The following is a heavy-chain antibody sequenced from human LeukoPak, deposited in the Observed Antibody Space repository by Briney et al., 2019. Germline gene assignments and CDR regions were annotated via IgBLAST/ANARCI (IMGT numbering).Heavy chain of an antibody. CDR3: ARDCSSTSCAPFDY. Sequence: GGSLRLSCAASGFIFSSYWMSWVRQAPGKGLEWVANIKQDGSEKYYVDSVKGRFTISRDNAKNSLYLQMNSLRAEDTAVYNCARDCSSTSCAPFDYWGQGTLVTVSS. CDR2: IKQDGSEK. CDR1: GFIFSSYW. V-gene: IGHV3-7*01. D-gene: IGHD2-2*01. J-gene: IGHJ4*02.